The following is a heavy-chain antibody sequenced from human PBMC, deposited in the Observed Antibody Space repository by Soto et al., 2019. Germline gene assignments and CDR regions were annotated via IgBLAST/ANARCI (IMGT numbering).Heavy chain of an antibody. J-gene: IGHJ4*02. V-gene: IGHV3-11*01. CDR2: ISGSSSP. D-gene: IGHD3-3*01. CDR3: AXGGPFWTGYHTGHPFDF. CDR1: GFTFSYYY. Sequence: PGGSLRLSCAASGFTFSYYYMAWIRQTPGKGLEWISYISGSSSPYYVDSVKGRFTISRDNAKKSLYLQMDSLRAEDSAIYYCAXGGPFWTGYHTGHPFDFWGQGTLVTVSS.